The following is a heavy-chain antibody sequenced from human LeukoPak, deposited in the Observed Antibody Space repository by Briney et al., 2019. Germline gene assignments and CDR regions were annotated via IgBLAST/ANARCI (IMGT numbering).Heavy chain of an antibody. V-gene: IGHV3-9*01. CDR1: GFTFYDYA. Sequence: PGRSLRLSCAASGFTFYDYAMLWVRHAPGKGLEWVSGISWNSGSIGYADSVKGRFTISRDNAKNSLYLQMNSLRAEDTALYDCAKEAQGIAGYWYFDLWGRGTLVTVSS. CDR2: ISWNSGSI. D-gene: IGHD6-13*01. CDR3: AKEAQGIAGYWYFDL. J-gene: IGHJ2*01.